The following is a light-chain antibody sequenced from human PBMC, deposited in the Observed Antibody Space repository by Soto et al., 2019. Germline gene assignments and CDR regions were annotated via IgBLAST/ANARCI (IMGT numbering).Light chain of an antibody. CDR1: QYINTR. CDR3: HQRQSWPRT. Sequence: EIVLTQSPATLSSFPCDRVTLSCRASQYINTRLAWYQHRPGQSPRLLIYQTSLRAAGIPARFSASGSGTDFTLTISDVQPEDFALYYCHQRQSWPRTFGQGTKVEIK. CDR2: QTS. V-gene: IGKV3-11*01. J-gene: IGKJ1*01.